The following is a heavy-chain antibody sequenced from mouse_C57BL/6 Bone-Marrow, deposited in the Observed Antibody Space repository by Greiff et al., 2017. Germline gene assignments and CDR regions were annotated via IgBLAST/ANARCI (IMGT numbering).Heavy chain of an antibody. D-gene: IGHD1-1*01. V-gene: IGHV1-82*01. J-gene: IGHJ1*03. CDR1: GYAFSSSW. CDR2: IYPGDGDT. Sequence: VQGVESGPELVKPGASVKISCKASGYAFSSSWMNWVKQRPGKGLEWIGRIYPGDGDTNYNGKFKGKATLTADKSSSTVYMQLSSLTSEDSAVYFCARRRYGSNYWYFDVWGTGTTVTVSS. CDR3: ARRRYGSNYWYFDV.